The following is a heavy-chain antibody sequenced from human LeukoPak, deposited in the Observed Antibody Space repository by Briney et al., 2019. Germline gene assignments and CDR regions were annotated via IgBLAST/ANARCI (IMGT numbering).Heavy chain of an antibody. Sequence: GGSLRLSCAASGFTFSSHWMTWVRQAPGKGLQWVSVIYTGDNPRYADSVKGRFTISRDNSKNTLYLQMNNLRAEDTATYYCARVQYSGTYSDAFDIWGQGTVVTVSS. CDR3: ARVQYSGTYSDAFDI. CDR2: IYTGDNP. D-gene: IGHD1-26*01. CDR1: GFTFSSHW. V-gene: IGHV3-53*01. J-gene: IGHJ3*02.